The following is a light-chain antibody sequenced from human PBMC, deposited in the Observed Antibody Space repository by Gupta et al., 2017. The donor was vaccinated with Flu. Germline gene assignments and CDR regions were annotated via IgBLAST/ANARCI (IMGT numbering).Light chain of an antibody. J-gene: IGLJ3*02. CDR3: SSSTTSRTWV. V-gene: IGLV2-18*03. Sequence: QSVLTPPPAASGTPRPSVTVTFTGTSYDISYYNRVACYQQLPGTVPQRVIVEVSNRPAGVPDRVSASKSGNTASPTTSGLQAEDDADYYYSSSTTSRTWVFGGGTKLTVL. CDR1: SYDISYYNR. CDR2: EVS.